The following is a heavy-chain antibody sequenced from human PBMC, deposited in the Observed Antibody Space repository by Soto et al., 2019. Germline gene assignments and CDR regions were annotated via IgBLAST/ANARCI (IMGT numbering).Heavy chain of an antibody. CDR3: ARGLNWFDP. V-gene: IGHV4-39*01. Sequence: PSETLSLTCTVSGGSISSSSYYWGWIRQPPGKGLEWIGSIYYSGSTYYNPSLKSRVTISVDTSKNQFSLKLSSVTAADTAVYYCARGLNWFDPWGQGTLVTVSS. CDR1: GGSISSSSYY. CDR2: IYYSGST. J-gene: IGHJ5*02.